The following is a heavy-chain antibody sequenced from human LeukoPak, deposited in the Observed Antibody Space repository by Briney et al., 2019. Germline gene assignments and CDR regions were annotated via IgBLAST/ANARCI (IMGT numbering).Heavy chain of an antibody. CDR1: GGSFSGYY. D-gene: IGHD6-19*01. Sequence: PSETLSLTCAVYGGSFSGYYWSWIRQPPGKGLEWIGEINHSGSTNYNPSLKSRVTISVDTSKNQFSLKLSSVTAADTAAYYCARGRIAVAAPADYWGQGTLVTVSS. CDR3: ARGRIAVAAPADY. CDR2: INHSGST. V-gene: IGHV4-34*01. J-gene: IGHJ4*02.